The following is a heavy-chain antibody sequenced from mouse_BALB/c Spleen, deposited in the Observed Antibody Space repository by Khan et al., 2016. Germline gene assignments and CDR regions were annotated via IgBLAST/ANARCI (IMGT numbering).Heavy chain of an antibody. J-gene: IGHJ3*01. V-gene: IGHV14-3*02. D-gene: IGHD2-12*01. CDR1: GFNIKDTY. Sequence: VQLQQSGAELVKPGASVKLSCTVSGFNIKDTYMHWLNQRPEQGLEWIGRIDPANGNTKYDPKFQDKATITADTSSNTPYLQRSSLRSEDTAIYYCSRGGYYYKFAYWSQGTLVTVSA. CDR2: IDPANGNT. CDR3: SRGGYYYKFAY.